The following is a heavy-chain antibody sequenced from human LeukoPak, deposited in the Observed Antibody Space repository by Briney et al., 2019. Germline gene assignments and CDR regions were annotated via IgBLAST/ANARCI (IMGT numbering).Heavy chain of an antibody. CDR2: INHSGST. CDR3: STRNDYGEFDY. J-gene: IGHJ4*02. V-gene: IGHV4-34*01. Sequence: SETLSLTCAVYGGSFSGYYWSWVRQPPGKGLEWIGEINHSGSTNYNPSLKSRVTISVDTSKNQFSLKLSSVTAADTDVYYCSTRNDYGEFDYWGQGTLVTVSS. CDR1: GGSFSGYY. D-gene: IGHD4-17*01.